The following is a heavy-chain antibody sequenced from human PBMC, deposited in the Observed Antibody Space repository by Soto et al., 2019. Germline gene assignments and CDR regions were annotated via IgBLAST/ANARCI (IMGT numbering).Heavy chain of an antibody. Sequence: GGSLRLSGAASGFSFSSYAMSWVRQAPGKGLEWVSAISGSGGSTYYADSVKGRFTISRDNSKNTLYLHMNSLRAEDTAVYYCAKVSVTTTSYWGQGTLVTVSS. V-gene: IGHV3-23*01. CDR1: GFSFSSYA. CDR2: ISGSGGST. CDR3: AKVSVTTTSY. D-gene: IGHD4-4*01. J-gene: IGHJ4*02.